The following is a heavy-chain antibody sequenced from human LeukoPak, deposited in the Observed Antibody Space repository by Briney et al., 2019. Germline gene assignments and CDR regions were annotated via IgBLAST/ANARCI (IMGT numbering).Heavy chain of an antibody. Sequence: GGSLRLSCAASGFTFGSYVMSWVRQAPGKGPEWVSAISGDGGTYYADAVKGGFIISSDNSKKTLYLQRINLGGEEAALSYYARYCGAPRCYSGFAYCGQGTLVTV. V-gene: IGHV3-23*01. CDR2: ISGDGGT. D-gene: IGHD2-15*01. CDR1: GFTFGSYV. CDR3: ARYCGAPRCYSGFAY. J-gene: IGHJ4*02.